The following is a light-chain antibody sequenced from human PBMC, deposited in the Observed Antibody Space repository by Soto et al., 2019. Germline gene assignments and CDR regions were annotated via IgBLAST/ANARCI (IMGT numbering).Light chain of an antibody. CDR2: GAS. J-gene: IGKJ1*01. V-gene: IGKV3-20*01. Sequence: EIVLTQSPGTLSLSPGERATLSCRASQRVSSSYLAWYQQKPGQAPRLLIYGASRRATGIPARFSGSGSGTDFTLTISRLEPEDFAVYYCQQYGSSPWTFGQGTKVEIK. CDR1: QRVSSSY. CDR3: QQYGSSPWT.